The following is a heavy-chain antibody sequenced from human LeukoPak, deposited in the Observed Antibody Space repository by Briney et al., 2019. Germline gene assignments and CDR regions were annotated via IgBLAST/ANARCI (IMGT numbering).Heavy chain of an antibody. J-gene: IGHJ5*02. D-gene: IGHD4-23*01. CDR2: ISAYNGNT. CDR3: ARDKGNSELPPYWCWFDP. Sequence: SENVSCTASGYTFTSYGISWVRQAPGQGLEWMGWISAYNGNTNYAQKLQGRVTMTTDTSTSTAYMELRSLRSDDTAVYYCARDKGNSELPPYWCWFDPWGQGTLVTVSS. CDR1: GYTFTSYG. V-gene: IGHV1-18*01.